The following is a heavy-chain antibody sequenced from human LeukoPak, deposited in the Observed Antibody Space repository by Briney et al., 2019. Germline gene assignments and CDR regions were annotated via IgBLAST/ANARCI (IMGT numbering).Heavy chain of an antibody. V-gene: IGHV4-59*08. Sequence: SETLSLTCTVSGGSLSSYYWSWIRQPPGKGLEWIAYICDIGSTNYNPSLKSRVTISLDTSKNQCSLKLRSVTAADTAVYYCAGHHPRNTVDFWGQGTPVTVSS. CDR2: ICDIGST. CDR1: GGSLSSYY. J-gene: IGHJ4*02. CDR3: AGHHPRNTVDF. D-gene: IGHD2-8*02.